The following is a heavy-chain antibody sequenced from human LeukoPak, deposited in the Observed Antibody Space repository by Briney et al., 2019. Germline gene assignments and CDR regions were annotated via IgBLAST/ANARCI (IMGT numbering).Heavy chain of an antibody. V-gene: IGHV3-15*01. J-gene: IGHJ4*02. CDR3: ATRGRWEPVTY. CDR1: GFSFTYAW. CDR2: IKSQTDGGTT. Sequence: PGGFLRLSCAGSGFSFTYAWMTWVRQAPGKGLEWVGRIKSQTDGGTTDYAAPVKGRFIISRDDSENTFYLHMSSLKTEDTAVYYCATRGRWEPVTYWGQGTLVTVSS. D-gene: IGHD1-26*01.